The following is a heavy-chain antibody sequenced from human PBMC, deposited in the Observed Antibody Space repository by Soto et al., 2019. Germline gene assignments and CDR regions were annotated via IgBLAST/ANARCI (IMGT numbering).Heavy chain of an antibody. Sequence: PGGSLRLSCVVSGFTFSNYAMSWVRKTPGKGLEWVSGITSDGSTTWYADFVEGRFTISRDNSKNTVYLQLNSPRGEDAAVYFCAREWGWYCSGGSCYSSSAHDVFDFWGQGSTVTVSS. CDR1: GFTFSNYA. CDR2: ITSDGSTT. D-gene: IGHD2-15*01. J-gene: IGHJ3*01. CDR3: AREWGWYCSGGSCYSSSAHDVFDF. V-gene: IGHV3-23*01.